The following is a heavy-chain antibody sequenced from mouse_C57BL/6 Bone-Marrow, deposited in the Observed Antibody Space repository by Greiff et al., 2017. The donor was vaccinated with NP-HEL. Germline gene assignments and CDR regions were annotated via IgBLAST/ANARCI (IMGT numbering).Heavy chain of an antibody. CDR2: IWTGGGT. J-gene: IGHJ3*01. CDR3: ARNYPDGYYVPWFAY. V-gene: IGHV2-9-1*01. Sequence: QVQLQQSGPGLVAPSQSLSITCTVSGFSLTSYAISWVRQPPGKGLEWLGVIWTGGGTNYNSALKSRLSISKDNSKSQVFLKMNSLQTDDTARYYCARNYPDGYYVPWFAYWGQGTLVTVSA. CDR1: GFSLTSYA. D-gene: IGHD2-3*01.